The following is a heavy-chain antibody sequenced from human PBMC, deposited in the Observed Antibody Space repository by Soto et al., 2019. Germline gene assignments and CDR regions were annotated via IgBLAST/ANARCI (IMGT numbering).Heavy chain of an antibody. CDR2: ISNDGSNY. V-gene: IGHV3-30-3*01. D-gene: IGHD3-3*01. Sequence: QVQLVESGGGVVQPGRSLRLSCAASGFTFTSYAMHWVRQAPGKGLEWVAVISNDGSNYYYADSVRGRFTISRDNTKNTLFLQMSSLRGEDSGVYYCARGTTLAIFDYGMGVWGQGTTVTVSS. J-gene: IGHJ6*02. CDR3: ARGTTLAIFDYGMGV. CDR1: GFTFTSYA.